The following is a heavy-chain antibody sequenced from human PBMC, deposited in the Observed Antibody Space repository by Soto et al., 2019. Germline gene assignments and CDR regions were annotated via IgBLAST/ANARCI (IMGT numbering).Heavy chain of an antibody. J-gene: IGHJ4*02. CDR1: GFTFTSSA. V-gene: IGHV1-58*01. CDR3: AADATAWQQMVPSDY. CDR2: IAVGSGYT. Sequence: SVKVSCKASGFTFTSSAFQWVRQARGQRLEWIGWIAVGSGYTNYAQRFQDRVTLTRDMPTATTYMELSRLTSEDTAIYYCAADATAWQQMVPSDYWGQGTLVTVSS. D-gene: IGHD2-8*01.